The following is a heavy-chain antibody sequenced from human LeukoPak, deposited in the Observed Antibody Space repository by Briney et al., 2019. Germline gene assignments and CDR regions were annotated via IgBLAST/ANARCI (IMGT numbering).Heavy chain of an antibody. CDR1: GFTFSSYA. CDR2: ISGSGGST. D-gene: IGHD3-9*01. Sequence: GGSLRLSCAASGFTFSSYAMSWVRQAPGKGLEWVSAISGSGGSTYYADSVKGRFTISRDNSKNTLYLQMNSLRAEDTAVYYCAAPFHNYDILTGYIWGQGTLVTVSS. V-gene: IGHV3-23*01. J-gene: IGHJ4*02. CDR3: AAPFHNYDILTGYI.